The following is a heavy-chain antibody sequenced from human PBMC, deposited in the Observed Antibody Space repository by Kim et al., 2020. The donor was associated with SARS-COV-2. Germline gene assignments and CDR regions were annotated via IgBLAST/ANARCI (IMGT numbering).Heavy chain of an antibody. J-gene: IGHJ5*02. CDR3: ARTAGMATITGWFDP. Sequence: QKFQGRVTITADESTSTAYMELSSLRSEDTAVYYCARTAGMATITGWFDPWGQGTLVTVSS. D-gene: IGHD5-12*01. V-gene: IGHV1-69*01.